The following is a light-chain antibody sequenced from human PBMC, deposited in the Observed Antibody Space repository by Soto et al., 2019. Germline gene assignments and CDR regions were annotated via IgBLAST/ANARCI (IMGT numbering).Light chain of an antibody. CDR2: GAS. J-gene: IGKJ3*01. Sequence: EIVLTQSPGTLDLSPGERATLSCRASQSVNNNYLTWYQQKRGQAPRLLIHGASSRATDIPDRFSGSGSGTDFTLTISRLEPEDFAVYYCQQYGSSPFTFGPGTKVGIK. CDR1: QSVNNNY. CDR3: QQYGSSPFT. V-gene: IGKV3-20*01.